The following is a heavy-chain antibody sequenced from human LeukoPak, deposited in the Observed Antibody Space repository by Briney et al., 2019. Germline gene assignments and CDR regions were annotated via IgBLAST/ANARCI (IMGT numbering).Heavy chain of an antibody. D-gene: IGHD5-12*01. V-gene: IGHV3-23*01. CDR2: VSGGGGST. J-gene: IGHJ4*02. CDR3: AKLGYSSDDRGNFDY. CDR1: GFTFSNYA. Sequence: PRGSLRLSCAASGFTFSNYAMNWVRLAPGKGLEWVSAVSGGGGSTYYADSVRGRFTISRDNSKNTLYLQMNSLRAEDTAVYYCAKLGYSSDDRGNFDYWGQGTLVTVSS.